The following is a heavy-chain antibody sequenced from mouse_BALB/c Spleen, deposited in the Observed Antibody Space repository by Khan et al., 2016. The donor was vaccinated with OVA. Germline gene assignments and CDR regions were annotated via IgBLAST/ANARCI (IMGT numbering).Heavy chain of an antibody. CDR1: GYTFTTYW. CDR3: ARRGLYCIFVY. Sequence: QVQLQQSGAELAKPGASVKMSCKASGYTFTTYWMHWVKKRPGQGLEWIGYIDPSTGYIEYNQKFKDKATLTTDKSSTPAFMQLSSLTSEDSAVYDCARRGLYCIFVYWGQGTLVTVSA. CDR2: IDPSTGYI. J-gene: IGHJ3*01. V-gene: IGHV1-7*01. D-gene: IGHD2-12*01.